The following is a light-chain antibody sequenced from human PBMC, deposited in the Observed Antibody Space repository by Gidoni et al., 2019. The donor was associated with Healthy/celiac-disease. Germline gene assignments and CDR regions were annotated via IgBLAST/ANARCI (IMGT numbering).Light chain of an antibody. Sequence: SYVLTQPPSGSVAPCNTARITCGGNNIGRKSVNWYQQKPGQAPVLVVYDDSDRPSGIPERFSGSNSGNTATLTISRVEAGDEADYYCQVWDSSSDPNWVFGGGTKLTVL. V-gene: IGLV3-21*03. J-gene: IGLJ3*02. CDR2: DDS. CDR3: QVWDSSSDPNWV. CDR1: NIGRKS.